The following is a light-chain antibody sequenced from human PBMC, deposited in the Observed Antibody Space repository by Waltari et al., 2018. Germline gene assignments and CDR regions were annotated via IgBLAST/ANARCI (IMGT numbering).Light chain of an antibody. CDR2: KVP. Sequence: DVVMTQSPLSLPVTVGQPASISCRSSQSLVHSDGNNYLSWFHQRPGQSPGRLIFKVPHRDSGVPERFSGSGSGTDFTLKISRVEAEDVGVYYCMQATHWPWTFGQGTKVEIK. CDR1: QSLVHSDGNNY. J-gene: IGKJ1*01. V-gene: IGKV2-30*02. CDR3: MQATHWPWT.